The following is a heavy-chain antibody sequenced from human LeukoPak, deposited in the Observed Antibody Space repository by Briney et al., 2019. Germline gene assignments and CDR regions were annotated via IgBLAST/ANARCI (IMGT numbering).Heavy chain of an antibody. D-gene: IGHD2-15*01. J-gene: IGHJ1*01. CDR1: GGSISSSSYY. CDR2: IYYSGST. CDR3: ARRDLFCSGGSCYEYFQH. V-gene: IGHV4-39*01. Sequence: PSETLSLTCTVSGGSISSSSYYWGWIRQPPGKGLEWIGSIYYSGSTFYNPSFKSRVTISVDTSKNQFSLKLSSVTAADTAVYYCARRDLFCSGGSCYEYFQHWGQGTLVTVSS.